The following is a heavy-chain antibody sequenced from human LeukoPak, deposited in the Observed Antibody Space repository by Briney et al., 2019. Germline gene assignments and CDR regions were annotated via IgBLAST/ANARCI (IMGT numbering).Heavy chain of an antibody. CDR3: TARVDY. Sequence: GGSLRLSCAASGFTFSNTWMSWVRQAPGKGLEWVGRIKSKTDGETTDCAAPVKGRLAISRDDSKNTLYLHMNSLKIEDTAVYYCTARVDYWGQGTLVTVSS. CDR2: IKSKTDGETT. J-gene: IGHJ4*02. V-gene: IGHV3-15*01. CDR1: GFTFSNTW.